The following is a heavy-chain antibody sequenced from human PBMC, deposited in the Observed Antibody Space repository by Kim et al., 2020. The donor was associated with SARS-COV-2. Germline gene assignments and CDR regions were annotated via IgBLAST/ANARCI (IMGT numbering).Heavy chain of an antibody. CDR3: ARGETVGHTPSFDY. D-gene: IGHD1-26*01. Sequence: ADSVKGRFTISRDNAKNSLFLQMNSLRAEDTAVYYCARGETVGHTPSFDYWGQGTLVTVSS. V-gene: IGHV3-21*01. J-gene: IGHJ4*02.